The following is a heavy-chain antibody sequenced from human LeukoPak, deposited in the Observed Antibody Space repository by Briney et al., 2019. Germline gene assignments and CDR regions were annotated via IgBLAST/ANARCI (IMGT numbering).Heavy chain of an antibody. CDR3: AKDMDSYCGGDCYSLGFDY. D-gene: IGHD2-21*01. J-gene: IGHJ4*02. CDR2: ISWNSGSI. V-gene: IGHV3-9*01. Sequence: SGGSLRLSCAASGFTFDDYAMHWVRQAPGKGLEWVSGISWNSGSIGYADSVKGRFTISRDNAKNSLYLQMNSLRAEDTALYYCAKDMDSYCGGDCYSLGFDYWGQGTLVTVSS. CDR1: GFTFDDYA.